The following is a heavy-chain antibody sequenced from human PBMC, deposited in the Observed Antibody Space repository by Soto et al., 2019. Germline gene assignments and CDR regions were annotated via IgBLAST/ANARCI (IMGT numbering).Heavy chain of an antibody. Sequence: ASVKVSCKASGYTFTSYAMHWVRQAPGQRLEWMGWINAGNGNTKYSQKFQGRVTITRDTSASTAYMELSSLRSEDTAVYYCARVRITGTRAFDIWGQGTMVTVSS. V-gene: IGHV1-3*01. J-gene: IGHJ3*02. CDR1: GYTFTSYA. D-gene: IGHD1-20*01. CDR3: ARVRITGTRAFDI. CDR2: INAGNGNT.